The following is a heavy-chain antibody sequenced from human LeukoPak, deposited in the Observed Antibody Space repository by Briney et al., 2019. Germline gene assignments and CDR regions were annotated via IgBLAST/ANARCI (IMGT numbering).Heavy chain of an antibody. D-gene: IGHD3-10*01. CDR3: ARGRWFGELYWFDP. V-gene: IGHV3-48*01. J-gene: IGHJ5*02. CDR2: ISSSSSTI. CDR1: GFTFSTYS. Sequence: GGSLRLSCAASGFTFSTYSMNWVRQAPGKGLEWVSYISSSSSTIYYADSVKGRFTISTDNAKNSLHLQMNSLRAEDTAVYYCARGRWFGELYWFDPWGQGTLVTVSS.